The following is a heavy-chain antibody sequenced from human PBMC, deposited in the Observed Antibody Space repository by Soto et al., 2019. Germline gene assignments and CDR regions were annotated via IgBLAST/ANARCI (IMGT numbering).Heavy chain of an antibody. J-gene: IGHJ6*02. CDR2: ISYDGSNK. Sequence: GGSLRLSCAASGFTFSSYGMHWVRQAPGKGLEWVAVISYDGSNKYYADSVKGRFTISRDNSKNTLYLQMNSLRAEDTAVYYCAGNIVVVPAAPPYGMDVWGQGTTLTVSS. V-gene: IGHV3-30*03. CDR1: GFTFSSYG. CDR3: AGNIVVVPAAPPYGMDV. D-gene: IGHD2-2*01.